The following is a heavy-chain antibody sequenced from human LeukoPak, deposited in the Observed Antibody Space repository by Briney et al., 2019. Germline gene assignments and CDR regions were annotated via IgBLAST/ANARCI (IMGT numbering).Heavy chain of an antibody. CDR1: GYTFTGYY. J-gene: IGHJ6*02. Sequence: GASVEVSCKASGYTFTGYYMHWVRQAPGQGLEWMGRINPNSGGTNYAQKFQGRVTMTRDTSISTAYMELSRLRSDDTAVYYCARSCSSTSCISYYYGMDVWGQGTTVTVSS. V-gene: IGHV1-2*06. D-gene: IGHD2-2*01. CDR2: INPNSGGT. CDR3: ARSCSSTSCISYYYGMDV.